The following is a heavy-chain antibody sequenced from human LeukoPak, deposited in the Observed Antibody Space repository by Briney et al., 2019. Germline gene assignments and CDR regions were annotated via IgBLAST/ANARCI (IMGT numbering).Heavy chain of an antibody. D-gene: IGHD3-10*01. CDR3: ARDIAWFGEFGHAFDI. Sequence: ASVKVSCKASGYSFTGNYMHWVRQAPGQGLEWMGWINPNSGDTNFAQKFQGRVTMTRDTSISTVYMELSRLRSDDTAVYYCARDIAWFGEFGHAFDIWGQGTMVTVSS. J-gene: IGHJ3*02. CDR1: GYSFTGNY. V-gene: IGHV1-2*02. CDR2: INPNSGDT.